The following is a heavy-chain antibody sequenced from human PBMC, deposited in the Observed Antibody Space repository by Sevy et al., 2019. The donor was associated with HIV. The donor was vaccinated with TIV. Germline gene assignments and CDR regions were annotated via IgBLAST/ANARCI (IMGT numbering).Heavy chain of an antibody. CDR3: ARERISSSSVRYLEGEQYFDY. CDR1: GFTFSSYA. D-gene: IGHD6-6*01. V-gene: IGHV3-23*01. CDR2: ISGSGGST. J-gene: IGHJ4*02. Sequence: GGSLRLSCAASGFTFSSYAMSWVRQAPGKGLEWVSAISGSGGSTYYADSVKGRFTISRDNSKNTLYLQMNSLRAEDTAVYYCARERISSSSVRYLEGEQYFDYWGQGTLVTVSS.